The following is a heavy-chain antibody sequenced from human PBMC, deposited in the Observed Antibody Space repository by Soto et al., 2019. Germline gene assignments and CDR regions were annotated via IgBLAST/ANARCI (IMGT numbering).Heavy chain of an antibody. CDR1: GFTFSSYG. CDR3: AKDGVFSGYCSGGSCPRTYFDY. Sequence: GGSLRLSCAASGFTFSSYGMHWVRQAPGKGLEWVAVIWYDGSNKYYADSVKGRFTISRDNSKNTLYLQMNSLRAEDTAVYYCAKDGVFSGYCSGGSCPRTYFDYWGQGTLVTVSS. CDR2: IWYDGSNK. D-gene: IGHD2-15*01. J-gene: IGHJ4*02. V-gene: IGHV3-33*06.